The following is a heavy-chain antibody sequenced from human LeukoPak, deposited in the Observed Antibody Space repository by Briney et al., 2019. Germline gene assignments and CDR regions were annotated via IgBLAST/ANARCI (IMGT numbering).Heavy chain of an antibody. D-gene: IGHD6-6*01. CDR1: GGSFSGYY. CDR2: INHSGST. Sequence: PSETLSLTCAVYGGSFSGYYWSWIRQPPGKGLEWIGEINHSGSTNYNPSLKSRVTISVDTSKNQFSLKLSSVTAADTAVYYCARLEYSSSYSPRPYYYMDVWGKGTTVTVSS. J-gene: IGHJ6*03. CDR3: ARLEYSSSYSPRPYYYMDV. V-gene: IGHV4-34*01.